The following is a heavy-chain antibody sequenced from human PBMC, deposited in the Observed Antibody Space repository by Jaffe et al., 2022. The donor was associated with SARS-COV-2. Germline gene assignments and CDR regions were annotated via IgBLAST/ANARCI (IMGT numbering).Heavy chain of an antibody. V-gene: IGHV3-49*03. D-gene: IGHD2-21*01. CDR2: IRSKAYGGTT. Sequence: EVQLVESGGGLVQPGRSLRLSCTASGFTFGDYAMSWFRQAPGKGLEWVGFIRSKAYGGTTEYAASVKGRFTISRDDSKSIAYLQMNSLKTEDTAVYYCTSHPTHITIDYWGQGTLVTVSS. J-gene: IGHJ4*02. CDR1: GFTFGDYA. CDR3: TSHPTHITIDY.